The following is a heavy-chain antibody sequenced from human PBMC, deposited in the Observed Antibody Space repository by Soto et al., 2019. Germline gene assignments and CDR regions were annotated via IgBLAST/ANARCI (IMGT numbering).Heavy chain of an antibody. CDR2: INAVNGNT. J-gene: IGHJ4*02. V-gene: IGHV1-3*01. Sequence: QVQLVQSGAEVKKPGASVKVSCKASGYTFTSYAMRWVRQAPGQRLEWMGGINAVNGNTKYSQKFQGRVTITRDTSASTAYVELSSLRSEDTAVYYCARDVGTTGDWGQGTLVPVSS. D-gene: IGHD1-26*01. CDR3: ARDVGTTGD. CDR1: GYTFTSYA.